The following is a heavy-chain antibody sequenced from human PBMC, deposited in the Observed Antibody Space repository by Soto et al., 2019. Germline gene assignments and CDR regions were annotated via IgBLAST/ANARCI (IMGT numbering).Heavy chain of an antibody. CDR3: AKAGTSTARPPNDY. CDR2: ISGSGGST. Sequence: PGGSLRLSCAASGFTFSSYAMSWVRQAPGKGLEWVSAISGSGGSTYHADSVRGRFTISRDNSKNTLYLQMNSLRAEDTAVYYCAKAGTSTARPPNDYWGQGTLVTVSS. J-gene: IGHJ4*02. D-gene: IGHD2-2*01. CDR1: GFTFSSYA. V-gene: IGHV3-23*01.